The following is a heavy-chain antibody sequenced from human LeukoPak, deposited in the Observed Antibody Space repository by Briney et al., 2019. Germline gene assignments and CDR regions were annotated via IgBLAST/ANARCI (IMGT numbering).Heavy chain of an antibody. CDR2: IYPGDSDT. J-gene: IGHJ3*02. V-gene: IGHV5-51*01. CDR3: ARQPLSGSGVGAFDI. CDR1: GSSFTSYW. D-gene: IGHD1-26*01. Sequence: GASLKISCKGSGSSFTSYWIGWVRQMPGKGLEWMGIIYPGDSDTRYSPSFQGQVTISADKSISTAYLQWSSLKASDTAMYYCARQPLSGSGVGAFDIWGQGTMVTVSS.